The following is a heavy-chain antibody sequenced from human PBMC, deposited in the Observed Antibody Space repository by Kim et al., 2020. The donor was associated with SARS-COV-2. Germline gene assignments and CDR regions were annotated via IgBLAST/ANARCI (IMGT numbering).Heavy chain of an antibody. CDR1: GFTFSSYA. Sequence: GGSLRLSCAASGFTFSSYAMSWVRQAPGKGLEWVSAISGSGGSTYYADSVKGRFTISRDNSKNTLYLQMNSLRAEDTAVYYCAKGQYYDFWSGYDAFDIWGQGTMVTVSS. D-gene: IGHD3-3*01. CDR2: ISGSGGST. CDR3: AKGQYYDFWSGYDAFDI. J-gene: IGHJ3*02. V-gene: IGHV3-23*01.